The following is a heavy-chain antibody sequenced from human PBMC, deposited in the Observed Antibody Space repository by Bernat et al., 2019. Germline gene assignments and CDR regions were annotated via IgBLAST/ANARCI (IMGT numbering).Heavy chain of an antibody. D-gene: IGHD4-23*01. V-gene: IGHV3-66*01. CDR2: IYSGGST. Sequence: EVQLVESGGGLVQPGGSLRLSCAASGFTVSSNYMSWVRQAPGKGLEWVSVIYSGGSTYYADTVKGRFTISRDNSKNKLYHQMNSLRAEDTAVYYCARGVLESLTPLHYYYFGMDVWGQGTTVTVSS. CDR1: GFTVSSNY. CDR3: ARGVLESLTPLHYYYFGMDV. J-gene: IGHJ6*02.